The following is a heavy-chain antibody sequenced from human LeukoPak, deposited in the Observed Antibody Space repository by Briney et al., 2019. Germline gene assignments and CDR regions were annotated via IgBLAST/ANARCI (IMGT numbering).Heavy chain of an antibody. D-gene: IGHD2-2*01. Sequence: PGGSLRLSCAASGFTFSSYSMNWVRQAPGKGLEWVSSISSSSSYIYYADSVKGRFTISRDNAKNSLYLQMNSLRAEDTAVYYCARDEYQLRKGRVDYWGQGTLVTVSS. V-gene: IGHV3-21*01. CDR3: ARDEYQLRKGRVDY. CDR2: ISSSSSYI. CDR1: GFTFSSYS. J-gene: IGHJ4*02.